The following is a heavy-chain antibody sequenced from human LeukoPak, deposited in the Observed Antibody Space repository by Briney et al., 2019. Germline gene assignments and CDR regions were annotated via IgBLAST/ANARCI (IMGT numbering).Heavy chain of an antibody. D-gene: IGHD3-10*01. CDR3: ARDSHGFGEWPPYFYGMDV. CDR2: INPSGGGT. CDR1: GYSFTKYW. J-gene: IGHJ6*02. V-gene: IGHV1-46*01. Sequence: ASVKVSCTASGYSFTKYWMHWVRQAPGQGLEWMGVINPSGGGTTYAQKFQGRVTMTRDTSTSTVYMEMSRLRYEDTAVYYCARDSHGFGEWPPYFYGMDVWGQGTTVTVSS.